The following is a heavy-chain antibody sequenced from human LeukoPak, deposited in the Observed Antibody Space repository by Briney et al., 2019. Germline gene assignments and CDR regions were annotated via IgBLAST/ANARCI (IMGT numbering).Heavy chain of an antibody. J-gene: IGHJ4*02. D-gene: IGHD3-22*01. CDR3: ARDLADTALTYYYDSSGYYYAGPRCFDY. Sequence: ASVKVSCKASGYTFTGYYMHWVRQAPGQGLEWMGWINPNSGGTNYAQKFQGRVTMTRDTSISTAYMELSRLRSDDTAVYYCARDLADTALTYYYDSSGYYYAGPRCFDYRGQGTLVTVSS. V-gene: IGHV1-2*02. CDR1: GYTFTGYY. CDR2: INPNSGGT.